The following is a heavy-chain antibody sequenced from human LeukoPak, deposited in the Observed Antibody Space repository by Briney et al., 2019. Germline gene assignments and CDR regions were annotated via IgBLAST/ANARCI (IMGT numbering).Heavy chain of an antibody. J-gene: IGHJ3*02. D-gene: IGHD4-17*01. Sequence: GGYLRLSCATSGFTFTSFGIYWVRQAPGKGLEWVAVIWYDGSKKYYADSVKGRFTISGDNSKNTVYLQMNSLRAEDTAVYYCARAYGDYKTGDAFDIWGQGTMVTVSS. CDR1: GFTFTSFG. V-gene: IGHV3-33*07. CDR3: ARAYGDYKTGDAFDI. CDR2: IWYDGSKK.